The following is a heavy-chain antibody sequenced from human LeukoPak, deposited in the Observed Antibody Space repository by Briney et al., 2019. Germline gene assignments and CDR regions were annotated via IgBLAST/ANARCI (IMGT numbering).Heavy chain of an antibody. J-gene: IGHJ5*02. CDR2: IKSETDGGTT. CDR1: GFTFSSYW. CDR3: TTWDIVVVPAVYNWFDP. Sequence: PGGSLRLSCAASGFTFSSYWMSWVRQAPGKGLEWVGRIKSETDGGTTDYAAPVKGRFTISRDDSKNTLYLQMNSLKTEDTAVYYCTTWDIVVVPAVYNWFDPWGQGTLVTVSS. V-gene: IGHV3-15*01. D-gene: IGHD2-2*01.